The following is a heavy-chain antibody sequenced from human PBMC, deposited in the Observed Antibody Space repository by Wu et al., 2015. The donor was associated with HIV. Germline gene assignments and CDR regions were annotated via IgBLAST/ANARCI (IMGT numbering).Heavy chain of an antibody. CDR1: GFLFTMYG. V-gene: IGHV1-69*13. J-gene: IGHJ4*02. CDR3: ARDMTYYYDSSGYYRLDY. CDR2: IIPRIGTT. Sequence: QVQLVQSGADVKKPGTSVKVSCKTSGFLFTMYGISWVRQAPGQGLQWMGGIIPRIGTTNYAQIFQGRITITADELTTTVYMQLTNLRSDDTAVYYCARDMTYYYDSSGYYRLDYWGQGSLIIVSS. D-gene: IGHD3-22*01.